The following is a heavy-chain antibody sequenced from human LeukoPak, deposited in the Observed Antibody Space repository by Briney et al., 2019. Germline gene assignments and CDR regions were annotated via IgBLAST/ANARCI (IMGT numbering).Heavy chain of an antibody. CDR3: ARGRRDGYNPYWYFDL. D-gene: IGHD5-24*01. Sequence: PSETLSLTCTVSGGSISSYYWSWIRQPPGKGLEWIGYIYYSGSTSYNPSLKSRVTISVDTSKNQFSLKLSSVTAADTAVYYCARGRRDGYNPYWYFDLWGRGTLVTVSS. CDR1: GGSISSYY. CDR2: IYYSGST. J-gene: IGHJ2*01. V-gene: IGHV4-59*01.